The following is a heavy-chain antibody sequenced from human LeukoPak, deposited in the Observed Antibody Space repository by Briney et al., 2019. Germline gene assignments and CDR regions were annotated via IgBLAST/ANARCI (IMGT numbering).Heavy chain of an antibody. CDR3: AKVQGLRNFDWLSGAFDI. J-gene: IGHJ3*02. D-gene: IGHD3-9*01. V-gene: IGHV3-30*18. Sequence: GGSLRLSCAASGFTFSSYGIHWVRQAPGKGLESVAAISYDGSERFSADSVKGRFTIPRDNSENTLYLQMDSLRAEDTAVYYCAKVQGLRNFDWLSGAFDIWGQGTMVTVSS. CDR2: ISYDGSER. CDR1: GFTFSSYG.